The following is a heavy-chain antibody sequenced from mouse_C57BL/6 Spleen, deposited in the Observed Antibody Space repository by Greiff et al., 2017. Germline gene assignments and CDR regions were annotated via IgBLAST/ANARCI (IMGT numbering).Heavy chain of an antibody. V-gene: IGHV5-6*02. D-gene: IGHD2-3*01. CDR2: FSSGGSYL. J-gene: IGHJ3*01. CDR1: GFPFRSYG. CDR3: ARHDGYPAWFAY. Sequence: DVKLVESGGDLVKPGGSLKLSCAALGFPFRSYGLSWFRQTPDKRLEWVATFSSGGSYLYSPDSVKGRFTISRENATNTLYLQMSSLKSEDTAMYYCARHDGYPAWFAYWGQGTLVTVSA.